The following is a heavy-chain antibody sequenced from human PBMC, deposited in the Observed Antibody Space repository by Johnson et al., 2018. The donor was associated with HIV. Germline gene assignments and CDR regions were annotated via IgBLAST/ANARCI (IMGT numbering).Heavy chain of an antibody. CDR3: ARGDWPEDDAFDI. D-gene: IGHD1-14*01. V-gene: IGHV3-30*04. J-gene: IGHJ3*02. CDR2: IWYDGTNK. Sequence: QVQLVQSGGGLVQPGGSLRLSCAASGFTFSSYAMHWVRQAPGKGLEWVAVIWYDGTNKYYADSVKGRFTISRDNSKNTLYLQMNSLRTEDTAVYYCARGDWPEDDAFDIWGQGTMVTVSS. CDR1: GFTFSSYA.